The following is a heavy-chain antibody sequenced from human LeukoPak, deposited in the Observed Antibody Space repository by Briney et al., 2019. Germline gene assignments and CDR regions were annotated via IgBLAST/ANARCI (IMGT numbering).Heavy chain of an antibody. D-gene: IGHD3-22*01. CDR2: INPNSGGT. CDR1: GYTFTGYY. V-gene: IGHV1-2*02. J-gene: IGHJ4*02. CDR3: ARDRGGTYYYDSSGYYGFDY. Sequence: GASVKASCKASGYTFTGYYMHWVRQAPGQGLEWMGWINPNSGGTNYAQKFQGRVTMTRDTSISTAYMELSRLRSDDTAVYYCARDRGGTYYYDSSGYYGFDYWGQGTLVTVSS.